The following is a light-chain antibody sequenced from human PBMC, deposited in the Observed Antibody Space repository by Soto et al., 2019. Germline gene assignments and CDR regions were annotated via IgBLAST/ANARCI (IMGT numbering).Light chain of an antibody. J-gene: IGKJ2*01. V-gene: IGKV3-20*01. CDR2: GSS. CDR1: QSVRGNY. Sequence: ETVLTQSPGTLSLSPGERATLSCGASQSVRGNYLAWYQHKPGQAPRLLIYGSSTRATGIPDRFSATGSGTDFTLTISRLEPEDSAVYLCQQYGGSPPYTFGQGTKVEIK. CDR3: QQYGGSPPYT.